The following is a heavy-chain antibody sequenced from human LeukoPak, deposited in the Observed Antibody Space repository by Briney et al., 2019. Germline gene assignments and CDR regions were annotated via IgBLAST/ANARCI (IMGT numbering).Heavy chain of an antibody. J-gene: IGHJ4*02. D-gene: IGHD3-16*02. Sequence: SETLSLTCTVSGGSISGSYYWVWVRQPPGKGLEWIGSIYSGGRIYYNPSLKSRVTISVDTSKNQFSLKLSSVTAADAAVYYCARRGMITFGGVIADDYDYWGQGTLVTVSS. CDR1: GGSISGSYY. CDR3: ARRGMITFGGVIADDYDY. V-gene: IGHV4-39*07. CDR2: IYSGGRI.